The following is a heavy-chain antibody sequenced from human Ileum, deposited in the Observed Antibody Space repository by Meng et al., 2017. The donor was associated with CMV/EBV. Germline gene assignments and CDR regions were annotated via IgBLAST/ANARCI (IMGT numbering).Heavy chain of an antibody. D-gene: IGHD2-8*02. V-gene: IGHV3-23*03. Sequence: GESLKISCAASGFTFSSFAMSWVRQAPGRGLEWVSIISGGGTYYADSVKGRFTISRDNSKNTLYLQMNSLRHEDTALYYCVKGLTVFEYWGQGTLVTVSS. CDR3: VKGLTVFEY. CDR1: GFTFSSFA. CDR2: ISGGGT. J-gene: IGHJ4*02.